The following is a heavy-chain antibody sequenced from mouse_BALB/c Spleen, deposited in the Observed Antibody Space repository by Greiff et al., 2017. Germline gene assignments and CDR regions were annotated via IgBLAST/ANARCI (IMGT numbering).Heavy chain of an antibody. CDR3: ARYSPARRGDYAMDY. J-gene: IGHJ4*01. CDR1: GFTFSSYT. Sequence: EVHLVESGGGLVKPGGSLKLSCAASGFTFSSYTMSWVRQTPEKRLEWVATISSGGGNTYYPDSVKGRFTISRDNAKNNLYLQMSSLRSEDTALYYCARYSPARRGDYAMDYWGQGTSVTVSS. V-gene: IGHV5-9*03. CDR2: ISSGGGNT.